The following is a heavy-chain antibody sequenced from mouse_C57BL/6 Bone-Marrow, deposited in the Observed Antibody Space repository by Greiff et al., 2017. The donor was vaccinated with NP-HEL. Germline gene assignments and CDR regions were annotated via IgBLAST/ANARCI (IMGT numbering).Heavy chain of an antibody. J-gene: IGHJ1*03. Sequence: EVQVVESGGGLVKPGGSLKLSCAASGFTFSDYGMHWVRQAPEKGLEWVAYISSGSSTIYYADTVKGRFTISRDNAKNTLFLQMTSLRSEDTAMYYCARLYYYGSSYVRYFDVWGTGTTVTVSS. D-gene: IGHD1-1*01. CDR1: GFTFSDYG. V-gene: IGHV5-17*01. CDR3: ARLYYYGSSYVRYFDV. CDR2: ISSGSSTI.